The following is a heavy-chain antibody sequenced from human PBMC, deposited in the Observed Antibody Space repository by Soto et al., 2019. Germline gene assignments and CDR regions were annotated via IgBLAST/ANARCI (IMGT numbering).Heavy chain of an antibody. J-gene: IGHJ1*01. V-gene: IGHV3-23*02. D-gene: IGHD5-12*01. Sequence: EVQVLESGGGLVPPGGSLRLSCAASGFTIRNYAMSWVRQAPGKALEWVAGISGTTDRTYYRDSVEGRFTIFKDTSKNTLYLEMNSLRAEDTALYRCEGSWTWGQGTLVTVSS. CDR3: EGSWT. CDR1: GFTIRNYA. CDR2: ISGTTDRT.